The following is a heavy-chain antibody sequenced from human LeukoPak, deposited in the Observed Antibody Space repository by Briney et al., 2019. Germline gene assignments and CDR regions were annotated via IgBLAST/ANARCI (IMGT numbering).Heavy chain of an antibody. CDR1: GFXFNGHW. V-gene: IGHV3-74*01. CDR3: TRDVGFCSGGRCFPSGPADY. D-gene: IGHD2-15*01. Sequence: GESLRLSCAASGFXFNGHWIHCVRQAPGKGLMWVSHIIGDGSSTNYADSLKGRFTISKDNAKNTLYLQMNSLRDEDTAVYYCTRDVGFCSGGRCFPSGPADYWGQGTLVTVSS. J-gene: IGHJ4*02. CDR2: IIGDGSST.